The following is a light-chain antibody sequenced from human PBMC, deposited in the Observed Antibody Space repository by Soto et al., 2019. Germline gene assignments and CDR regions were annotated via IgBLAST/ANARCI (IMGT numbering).Light chain of an antibody. CDR3: QHYNSYSEA. CDR2: KAS. Sequence: DIQLTQSPSTLSAYVGDRVTITSRASQAINGWLAWYQQKPGQAPNLLIYKASTLESGVPSRFSGSGSGTEFTLTVSSLQPDDFATYYCQHYNSYSEAFGQGTKVDIK. J-gene: IGKJ1*01. CDR1: QAINGW. V-gene: IGKV1-5*03.